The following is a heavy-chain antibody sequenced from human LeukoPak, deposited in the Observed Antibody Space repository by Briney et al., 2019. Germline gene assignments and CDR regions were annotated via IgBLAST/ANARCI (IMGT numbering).Heavy chain of an antibody. CDR3: ARGKSSGWYEDWFDP. D-gene: IGHD6-19*01. V-gene: IGHV1-69*05. J-gene: IGHJ5*02. CDR1: GGTFSSYA. CDR2: IIPIFGTA. Sequence: SVKVSCKASGGTFSSYAISWVRQAPGQGLEWMGGIIPIFGTANYAQKFQGRVTITTDESTSTAYMELSSLRSEDTAVYYCARGKSSGWYEDWFDPWGQETLVTVSS.